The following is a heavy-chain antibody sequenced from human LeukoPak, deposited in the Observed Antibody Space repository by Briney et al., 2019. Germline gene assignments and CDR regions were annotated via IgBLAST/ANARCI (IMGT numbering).Heavy chain of an antibody. CDR1: GFTFNSFF. V-gene: IGHV3-7*01. Sequence: PGGSLRLSCAASGFTFNSFFLNWVRLTPGRELEWVACISQDGSETFYMDSVRGRFTISRDNTKNSLYLQMSSLRAEDTAVYYCARAHPGYSSSWYFHFDYWGQGTLVTVSS. D-gene: IGHD6-13*01. CDR3: ARAHPGYSSSWYFHFDY. CDR2: ISQDGSET. J-gene: IGHJ4*02.